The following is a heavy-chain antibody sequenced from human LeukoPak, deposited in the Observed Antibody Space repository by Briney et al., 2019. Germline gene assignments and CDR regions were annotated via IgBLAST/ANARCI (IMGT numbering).Heavy chain of an antibody. D-gene: IGHD6-25*01. Sequence: GGSLRLSCAASGFTFSDYYMSWIRQAPGKGLEWVSYISSSGSTIHYADSVKGRFTISRDNAKNSLYLQMNSLRAEDTAVYYCARRSAAKDAFDFWGQGTMVTVSS. CDR3: ARRSAAKDAFDF. CDR2: ISSSGSTI. CDR1: GFTFSDYY. V-gene: IGHV3-11*04. J-gene: IGHJ3*01.